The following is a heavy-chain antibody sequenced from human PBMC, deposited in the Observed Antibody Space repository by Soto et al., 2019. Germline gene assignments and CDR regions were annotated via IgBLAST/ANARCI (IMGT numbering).Heavy chain of an antibody. CDR3: ARVQPDFWSGPYNGMDV. J-gene: IGHJ6*02. V-gene: IGHV4-59*01. CDR1: GGSIRSYY. D-gene: IGHD3-3*01. CDR2: IFYTGST. Sequence: SETLSLTCTVSGGSIRSYYWTWIRQPPGKGLEWIGYIFYTGSTNYNPSLKSRVTISVDTSKNQFSLKLSSVTAADTAVYYCARVQPDFWSGPYNGMDVWGQGTTVTVSS.